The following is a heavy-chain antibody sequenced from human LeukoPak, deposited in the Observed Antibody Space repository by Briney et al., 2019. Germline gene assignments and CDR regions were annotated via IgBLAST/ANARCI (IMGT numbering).Heavy chain of an antibody. D-gene: IGHD6-13*01. V-gene: IGHV4-59*01. J-gene: IGHJ6*02. CDR3: ARATGYSSSAYYYGLDV. CDR1: GGSIRSYY. CDR2: IYYSGST. Sequence: SETLSLTCTVSGGSIRSYYWSWIRQSPGKGLESIGRIYYSGSTNYNPSLQSRVTISADTSKNQFSLNLTSVTAADTAVYYCARATGYSSSAYYYGLDVWGQGTTVTVSS.